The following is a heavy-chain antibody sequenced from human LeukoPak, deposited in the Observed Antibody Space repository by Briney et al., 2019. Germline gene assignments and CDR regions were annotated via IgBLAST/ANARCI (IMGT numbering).Heavy chain of an antibody. J-gene: IGHJ6*03. Sequence: SETLSLTCTVSGGSVSTGSYYWSWIRQPAGRGLEWIGHIHTSGTMNYNASLKSRVRVSVETSKNQFSLKLTSVTAADTAVYYCARTMEGYCRGGSCYQYSYYMDVWGKGTTVTVSS. CDR2: IHTSGTM. CDR3: ARTMEGYCRGGSCYQYSYYMDV. D-gene: IGHD2-15*01. CDR1: GGSVSTGSYY. V-gene: IGHV4-61*10.